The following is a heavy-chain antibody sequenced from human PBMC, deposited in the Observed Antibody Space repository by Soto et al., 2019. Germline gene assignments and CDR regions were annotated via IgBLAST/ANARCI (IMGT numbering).Heavy chain of an antibody. J-gene: IGHJ6*01. V-gene: IGHV5-51*01. CDR2: IYPGDSDT. CDR1: GYSFTSDW. CDR3: ARHAPSRCSGASCYSGGFYYYYYGRDV. D-gene: IGHD2-15*01. Sequence: PGEALKISCKGSGYSFTSDWIGWVRQMPWKSLEWMGIIYPGDSDTRCSPSFQGQVTISADKSISTAYLQWSSLRASDTAMYYCARHAPSRCSGASCYSGGFYYYYYGRDVWGQGTTVTVDS.